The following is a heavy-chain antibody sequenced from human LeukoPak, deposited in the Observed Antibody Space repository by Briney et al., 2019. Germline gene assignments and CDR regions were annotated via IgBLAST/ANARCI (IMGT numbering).Heavy chain of an antibody. D-gene: IGHD4-11*01. CDR1: GFTFSGYY. CDR2: ISSGPTST. V-gene: IGHV3-11*06. Sequence: GGSLRLSCAASGFTFSGYYMSWIRQAPGKGLDWVSYISSGPTSTNYADSVKGRFTISRDNAKSSLYLQMNSLRAEATAVYYCARVRSAYSSDTWGQGTLVTVSS. J-gene: IGHJ5*02. CDR3: ARVRSAYSSDT.